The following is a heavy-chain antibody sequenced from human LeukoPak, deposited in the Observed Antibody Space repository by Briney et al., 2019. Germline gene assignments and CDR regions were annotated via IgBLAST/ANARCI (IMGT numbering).Heavy chain of an antibody. Sequence: PGRSLRLSCAASGFTFSSYGMHWVRQAPGKGLEWVAVISYDGSNKYYADSVKGRFTISRDNSKNTLYLQMNSLRAEDTAVYYCATMVRGVIVKGPFDYWGQGTLVTVSS. V-gene: IGHV3-30*03. CDR1: GFTFSSYG. CDR2: ISYDGSNK. CDR3: ATMVRGVIVKGPFDY. J-gene: IGHJ4*02. D-gene: IGHD3-10*01.